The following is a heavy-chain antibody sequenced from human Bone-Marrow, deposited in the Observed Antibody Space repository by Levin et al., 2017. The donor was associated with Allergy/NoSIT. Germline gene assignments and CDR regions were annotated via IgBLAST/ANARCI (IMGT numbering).Heavy chain of an antibody. D-gene: IGHD2-15*01. CDR2: INPSDGST. J-gene: IGHJ4*02. V-gene: IGHV1-46*01. Sequence: GESLKISCKASGYTFTTYDVHWVRQAPGQGLEWMGIINPSDGSTTYAQNFQGRVTMTRDTSTSTFYMELSGLRSEDTAVYYCARVWCSGGSCSTFFDYWGQGTLVTVSS. CDR3: ARVWCSGGSCSTFFDY. CDR1: GYTFTTYD.